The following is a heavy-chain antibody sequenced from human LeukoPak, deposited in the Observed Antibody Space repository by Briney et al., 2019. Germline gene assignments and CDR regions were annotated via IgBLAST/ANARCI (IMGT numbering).Heavy chain of an antibody. D-gene: IGHD6-13*01. V-gene: IGHV3-9*01. Sequence: GRSLRLSCAASGLSFGDYAMHWVRQAPGKGLEWVSGISWNSGSIVYADSVKGRFTISRDNAKNSLYLQMNSLRAEDTALYYCAKDIIAAAGPYYFDYWGQGTLVTVSS. CDR2: ISWNSGSI. J-gene: IGHJ4*02. CDR3: AKDIIAAAGPYYFDY. CDR1: GLSFGDYA.